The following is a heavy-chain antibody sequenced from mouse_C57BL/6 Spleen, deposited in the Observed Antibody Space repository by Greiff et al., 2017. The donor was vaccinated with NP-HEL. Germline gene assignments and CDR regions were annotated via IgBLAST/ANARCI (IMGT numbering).Heavy chain of an antibody. CDR3: ARGGHYYGSSPYAMDY. V-gene: IGHV1-55*01. CDR1: GYTFTSSW. J-gene: IGHJ4*01. D-gene: IGHD1-1*01. CDR2: IYPGSGST. Sequence: LQQPGAELVKPGASVKMSCKASGYTFTSSWLTWVKRRPGQGLEWIGDIYPGSGSTNYNEKFKSKATLTVDTSSSTAYMQLSSLTSEDSAVYYCARGGHYYGSSPYAMDYWGQGTSVTVSS.